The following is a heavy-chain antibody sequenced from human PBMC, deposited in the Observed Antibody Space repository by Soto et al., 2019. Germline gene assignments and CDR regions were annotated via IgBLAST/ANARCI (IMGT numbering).Heavy chain of an antibody. CDR2: ISWSSGII. CDR3: AKDIPRLELWSTRYYYYCRDF. CDR1: GYTFHDYA. Sequence: SLRLSCAASGYTFHDYAMHRAHQSTAKGLAWVSGISWSSGIIGYADSEKGRFTISRDNAKNSLYLQMNSLRSEDTDLYYCAKDIPRLELWSTRYYYYCRDFWRQGTTVTFSS. V-gene: IGHV3-9*01. J-gene: IGHJ6*02. D-gene: IGHD5-18*01.